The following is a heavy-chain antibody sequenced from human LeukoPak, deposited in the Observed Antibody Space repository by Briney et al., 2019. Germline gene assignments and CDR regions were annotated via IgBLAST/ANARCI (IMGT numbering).Heavy chain of an antibody. CDR1: GGSISSYY. CDR3: ARGSDFGDY. J-gene: IGHJ4*02. Sequence: SETLSLTCTVSGGSISSYYCSWIRQPPAKGLEWIGYIYNSGSTNYNPSLKSRVTISLDTSKNQLSMKLRSVTAADTAVYYCARGSDFGDYWGQGTLVTVSS. V-gene: IGHV4-59*01. CDR2: IYNSGST. D-gene: IGHD4-17*01.